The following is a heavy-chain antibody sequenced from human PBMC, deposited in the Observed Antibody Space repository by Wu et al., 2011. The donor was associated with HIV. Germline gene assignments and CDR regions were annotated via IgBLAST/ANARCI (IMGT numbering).Heavy chain of an antibody. D-gene: IGHD5-12*01. J-gene: IGHJ4*02. V-gene: IGHV1-8*02. CDR2: MNPNSGNT. Sequence: QVQLVQSGAEVKKPGASVKVSCKASGYTFTSYDINWVRQATGQGLEWMGWMNPNSGNTGYAQKFQGRVTMTRDTSISTAYMELSRLRSDDTAVYYCAREGNSGYDWAGLDYWGQGTLVTVSS. CDR1: GYTFTSYD. CDR3: AREGNSGYDWAGLDY.